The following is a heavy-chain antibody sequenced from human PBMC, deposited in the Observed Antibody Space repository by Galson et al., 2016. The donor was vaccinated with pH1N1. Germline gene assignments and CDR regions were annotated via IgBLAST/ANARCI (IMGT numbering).Heavy chain of an antibody. CDR2: ISKDGNNV. Sequence: SLRLSCAASGFTLICCAMHWVRQAPGKGLECVALISKDGNNVYYADSVKGRFTISRDSSNNTLYLQMNSLRTEDTAIYYCARSRDFSFDYWGQGAPVTVAS. V-gene: IGHV3-30*04. CDR3: ARSRDFSFDY. CDR1: GFTLICCA. J-gene: IGHJ4*02. D-gene: IGHD4-11*01.